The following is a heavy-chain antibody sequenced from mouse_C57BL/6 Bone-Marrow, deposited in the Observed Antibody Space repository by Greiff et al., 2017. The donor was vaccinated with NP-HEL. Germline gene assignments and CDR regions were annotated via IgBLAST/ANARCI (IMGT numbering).Heavy chain of an antibody. D-gene: IGHD1-1*01. CDR3: ARRGTTVVAPYYYAMDY. CDR1: GFTFSDYG. Sequence: EVQLVESGGGLVQPGGSLKLSCAASGFTFSDYGMAWVRQAPRKGPEWVAFISNLAYSIYYADTVTGRFTISRENAKNTLYLEMSSLRSEDTAMYYCARRGTTVVAPYYYAMDYWGQGTSVTVSS. J-gene: IGHJ4*01. V-gene: IGHV5-15*01. CDR2: ISNLAYSI.